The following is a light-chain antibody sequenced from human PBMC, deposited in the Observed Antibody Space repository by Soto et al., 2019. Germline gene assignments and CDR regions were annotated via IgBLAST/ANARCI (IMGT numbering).Light chain of an antibody. Sequence: DIHLTHSPSSLSASVGSRCTITFLASQSISRYLNLYQQKPGKAPKLLIYAASSLKSGVPSRFSVSVSGTDFTLTISSLQNEDVATYDCQQSYSTTRTFGQGTKVDI. J-gene: IGKJ1*01. CDR1: QSISRY. V-gene: IGKV1-39*01. CDR3: QQSYSTTRT. CDR2: AAS.